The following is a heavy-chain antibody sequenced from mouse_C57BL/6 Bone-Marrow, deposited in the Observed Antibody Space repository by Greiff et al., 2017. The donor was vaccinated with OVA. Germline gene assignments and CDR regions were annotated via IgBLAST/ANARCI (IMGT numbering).Heavy chain of an antibody. CDR2: IYPGDGDT. D-gene: IGHD2-3*01. CDR1: GYAFSSSW. J-gene: IGHJ4*01. V-gene: IGHV1-82*01. CDR3: ARSLDGYYSYYAMDY. Sequence: QVQLQQSGPELVKPGASVKISCKASGYAFSSSWMNWVKQRPGKGLEWIGRIYPGDGDTNYNGKFKGKATLTADKSSSTAYMQLSSLTSEDSAVYFCARSLDGYYSYYAMDYWGQGTSVTVSS.